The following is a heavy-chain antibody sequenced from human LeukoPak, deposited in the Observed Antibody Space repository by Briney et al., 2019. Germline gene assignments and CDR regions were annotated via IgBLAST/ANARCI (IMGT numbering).Heavy chain of an antibody. J-gene: IGHJ4*02. D-gene: IGHD6-13*01. CDR1: GFTFSSYS. CDR3: ASSSWYVAFDY. Sequence: GGSLRLSCAASGFTFSSYSMSWVRQAPGKGLEWVSSISSSSTYYADSVKGRFTISRDNAKNSLYLQMNSLRAEDTAVYYCASSSWYVAFDYWGQGTLVTVSS. CDR2: ISSSST. V-gene: IGHV3-21*01.